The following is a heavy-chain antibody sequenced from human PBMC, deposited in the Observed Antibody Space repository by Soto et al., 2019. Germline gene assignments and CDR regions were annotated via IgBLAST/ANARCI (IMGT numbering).Heavy chain of an antibody. V-gene: IGHV6-1*01. D-gene: IGHD1-7*01. CDR3: AGTTSHQWYYMDV. CDR1: GDSVSSNSAA. CDR2: TYYRSRWYN. J-gene: IGHJ6*03. Sequence: WAISGDSVSSNSAAWNWIRLSPSRGLEWLARTYYRSRWYNDYAVSVRSRITVNPDTSKNQFSLQLTSVTPEDTAVYYCAGTTSHQWYYMDVWGKGTTVTVS.